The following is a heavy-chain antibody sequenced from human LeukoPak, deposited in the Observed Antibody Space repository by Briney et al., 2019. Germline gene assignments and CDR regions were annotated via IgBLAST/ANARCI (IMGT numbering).Heavy chain of an antibody. J-gene: IGHJ3*02. V-gene: IGHV4-39*01. Sequence: PTETLSLTCTVSSGSIRTSNYYWGWVRQPPGKALEWIGNILYCRSTYYSPSLKSRVTISLDTSRNQFPLKQNTLTLTVKAVYYYAKSYGYGLIDIWGQGTMVTVSS. CDR3: AKSYGYGLIDI. CDR2: ILYCRST. CDR1: SGSIRTSNYY. D-gene: IGHD5-18*01.